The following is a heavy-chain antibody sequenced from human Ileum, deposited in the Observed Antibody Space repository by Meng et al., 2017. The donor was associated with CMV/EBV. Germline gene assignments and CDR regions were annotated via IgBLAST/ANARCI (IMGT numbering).Heavy chain of an antibody. D-gene: IGHD6-13*01. CDR2: INPNSGGT. J-gene: IGHJ4*02. CDR1: GYTFTGYY. V-gene: IGHV1-2*02. CDR3: AREVDIAAAGFDY. Sequence: ASVKVSCKASGYTFTGYYMHWVRQAPGQGLEWMEWINPNSGGTNYAQKFQGRVTMTRDTSISTAYMELSRLRSDDTAVYYCAREVDIAAAGFDYWGQGTLVTVSS.